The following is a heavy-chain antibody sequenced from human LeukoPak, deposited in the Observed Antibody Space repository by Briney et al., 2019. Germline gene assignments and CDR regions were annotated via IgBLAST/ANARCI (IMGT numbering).Heavy chain of an antibody. V-gene: IGHV4-34*01. D-gene: IGHD6-13*01. CDR3: AALAGYSSSWPKNWFGP. CDR2: INHSGST. CDR1: GGSFSGYY. J-gene: IGHJ5*02. Sequence: PSETLSLTCAVYGGSFSGYYWSWIRQPPGKGLEWIGEINHSGSTNYNPSLKSRVTISVDTSKNQFSLKLSSVTAADTAVYYCAALAGYSSSWPKNWFGPWGQGTLVTVSS.